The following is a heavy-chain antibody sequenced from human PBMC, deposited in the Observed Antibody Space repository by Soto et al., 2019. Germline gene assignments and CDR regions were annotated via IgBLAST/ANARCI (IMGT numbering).Heavy chain of an antibody. V-gene: IGHV1-46*01. CDR3: VREFSGGYFDY. Sequence: QVQLVQSGAEVKKPEASVRVSCKASGYTFTNYYMHWVRQAPGQGLEWVGIINCGGGGTNYAQKFQCRVIMTRDTSTNTDYMDLSSLRSEDTAVYYCVREFSGGYFDYWGQGILVNVST. CDR2: INCGGGGT. CDR1: GYTFTNYY. J-gene: IGHJ4*02. D-gene: IGHD3-10*01.